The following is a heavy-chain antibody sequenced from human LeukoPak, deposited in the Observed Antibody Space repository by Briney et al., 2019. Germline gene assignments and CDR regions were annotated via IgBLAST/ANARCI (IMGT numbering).Heavy chain of an antibody. CDR1: AFSFSEYA. D-gene: IGHD2-8*01. V-gene: IGHV3-23*01. CDR2: IGGGGDDT. J-gene: IGHJ3*02. CDR3: VKDAVERNGVYDAFDI. Sequence: GGSLRLSCAASAFSFSEYATNWVRQAPGKGLEWVSHIGGGGDDTEYADSVKGHFTVSRDNSKNILYLQMNSLRAEDTAVYYCVKDAVERNGVYDAFDIWGQGAMVIVSS.